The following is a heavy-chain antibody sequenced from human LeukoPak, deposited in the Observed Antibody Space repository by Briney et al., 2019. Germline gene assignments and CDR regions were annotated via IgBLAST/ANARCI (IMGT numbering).Heavy chain of an antibody. CDR3: VRGYDSRIYGWFDP. V-gene: IGHV4-59*01. J-gene: IGHJ5*02. Sequence: SETLSLTCIVAGGSISSYYWIWIRQPPGKGLEWIGHISYSGTTNYNPSLQSRVTISVDTSKKQFSLKLNSVTAADTAVYYCVRGYDSRIYGWFDPWGQGTLVTVSS. CDR1: GGSISSYY. CDR2: ISYSGTT. D-gene: IGHD3-10*01.